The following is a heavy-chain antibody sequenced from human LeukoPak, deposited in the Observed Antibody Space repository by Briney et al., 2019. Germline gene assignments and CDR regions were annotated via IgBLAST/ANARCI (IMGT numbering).Heavy chain of an antibody. Sequence: GGSLRLSCVASGFNFSSFAMSWVRQAPGKGLEWVSAITSSGSTDYTYYADSVKGRFTISRDNSKNTLYLEMNSLRVEDTAVYYCAKPPHGSGWYTDNWFDPWGQGTRVTVSS. CDR1: GFNFSSFA. D-gene: IGHD6-19*01. J-gene: IGHJ5*02. V-gene: IGHV3-23*05. CDR3: AKPPHGSGWYTDNWFDP. CDR2: ITSSGSTDYT.